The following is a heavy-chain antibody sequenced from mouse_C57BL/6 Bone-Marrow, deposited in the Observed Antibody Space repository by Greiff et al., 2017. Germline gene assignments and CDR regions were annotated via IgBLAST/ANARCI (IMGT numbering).Heavy chain of an antibody. J-gene: IGHJ4*01. CDR3: ARTGRGAMDY. V-gene: IGHV5-6*02. CDR1: GFTFSSYG. CDR2: ISSGGSYT. D-gene: IGHD4-1*01. Sequence: EVKLEESGGDLVKPGGSLKLSCAASGFTFSSYGMSWVRQTPDKRLEWVATISSGGSYTYYPDSVKGRFTISRDNAKNTLYLQMSSLKSEDTAMYYCARTGRGAMDYWGQGTSVTVSS.